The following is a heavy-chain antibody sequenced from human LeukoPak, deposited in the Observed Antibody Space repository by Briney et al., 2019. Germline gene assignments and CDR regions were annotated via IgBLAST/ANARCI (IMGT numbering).Heavy chain of an antibody. D-gene: IGHD3-10*02. CDR2: ISSSGSTI. CDR1: GFTYSSYE. J-gene: IGHJ6*04. CDR3: AELGITMIGGV. V-gene: IGHV3-48*03. Sequence: PGGSLRLSCAASGFTYSSYEMNWVRQAPGKGLEWVSYISSSGSTIYYADSVKGRFTISRDNTKNSLYLQMNSLRAEDTAVYYCAELGITMIGGVWGKGSTVTISS.